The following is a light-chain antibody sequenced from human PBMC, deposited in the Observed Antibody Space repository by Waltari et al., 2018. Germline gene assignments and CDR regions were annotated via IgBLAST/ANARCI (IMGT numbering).Light chain of an antibody. CDR1: PSLSSSY. V-gene: IGKV3-20*01. CDR2: GAS. J-gene: IGKJ2*01. CDR3: QQYDSSPYT. Sequence: EIVLTQSPGTLSLSPGERAALPCRASPSLSSSYLAWYQQKPGQAPRLLIYGASSRATGIPDRFSGSGSETDFTLTISRLEPEDFAVYYCQQYDSSPYTFGQGTKLEIK.